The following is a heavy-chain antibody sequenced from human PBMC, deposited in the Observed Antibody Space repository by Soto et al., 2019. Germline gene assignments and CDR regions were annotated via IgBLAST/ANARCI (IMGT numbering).Heavy chain of an antibody. D-gene: IGHD3-10*01. CDR1: GFTFSSYE. J-gene: IGHJ6*02. Sequence: LRLSCAASGFTFSSYEMNWVRQAPGKGLEWVSYISSGSDTIYYADSVKGRFTVSRDNAKNSLYLQTNSLRAEDTAVYYCARDLWELTKHGMDVWGQGTTVTVSS. CDR3: ARDLWELTKHGMDV. V-gene: IGHV3-48*03. CDR2: ISSGSDTI.